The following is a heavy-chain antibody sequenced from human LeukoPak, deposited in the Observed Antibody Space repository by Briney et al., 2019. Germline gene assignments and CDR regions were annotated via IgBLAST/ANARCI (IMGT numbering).Heavy chain of an antibody. J-gene: IGHJ4*02. Sequence: GGSLRLSCAASGFTFSSYNMHWVRQAPGQGLEWMGWINPNSGGTNYAQKFQGRVTMTRDTSISTAYMELSRLRSDDTAVYYCARAARITMVRGVPGVDYWGQGTLVTVSS. CDR2: INPNSGGT. CDR1: GFTFSSYN. V-gene: IGHV1-2*02. D-gene: IGHD3-10*01. CDR3: ARAARITMVRGVPGVDY.